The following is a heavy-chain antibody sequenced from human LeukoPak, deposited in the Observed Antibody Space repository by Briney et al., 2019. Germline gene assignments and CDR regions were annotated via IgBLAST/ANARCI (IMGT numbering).Heavy chain of an antibody. V-gene: IGHV1-18*01. CDR1: GYSFILYG. Sequence: ASVKVSCKTSGYSFILYGISWVRQPPGQGPEWMGWISTSTGDTKYTQKFQGRVTLTTDTSTSTAYMELSSLRSDDTAVYYCARVLMSGYYGGSYYEYGFDYWGQGTLVTVSS. CDR3: ARVLMSGYYGGSYYEYGFDY. D-gene: IGHD3-10*01. J-gene: IGHJ4*02. CDR2: ISTSTGDT.